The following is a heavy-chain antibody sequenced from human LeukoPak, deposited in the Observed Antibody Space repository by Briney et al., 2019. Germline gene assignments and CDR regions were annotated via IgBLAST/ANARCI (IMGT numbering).Heavy chain of an antibody. D-gene: IGHD1-26*01. CDR2: IYPGDSDT. V-gene: IGHV5-51*01. CDR1: GYSFTSYW. J-gene: IGHJ4*02. Sequence: GESLKISCKGSGYSFTSYWIGRVRQMPGKGLEWMGIIYPGDSDTRYSPSFQGQVTISADKSISTAYLQWSSLKASDTAMYYCARRCWEGAGVYYFDYWGQGTLVTVSS. CDR3: ARRCWEGAGVYYFDY.